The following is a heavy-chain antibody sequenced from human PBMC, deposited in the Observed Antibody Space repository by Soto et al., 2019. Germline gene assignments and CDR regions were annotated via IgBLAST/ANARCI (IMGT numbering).Heavy chain of an antibody. CDR2: INPKSGAT. CDR3: TRGGMPYSSWNYYFNGMDI. J-gene: IGHJ6*02. D-gene: IGHD6-19*01. V-gene: IGHV1-2*02. CDR1: GYTFTDYY. Sequence: QAQVEQSGAEVKKPGASVKVSCKSSGYTFTDYYMHWVRQAPGQGLEWMGWINPKSGATNYAQKFRGRVSITRDTSTTTVYMELTKLTSYDTAVYYCTRGGMPYSSWNYYFNGMDIWGQGTTVTVAS.